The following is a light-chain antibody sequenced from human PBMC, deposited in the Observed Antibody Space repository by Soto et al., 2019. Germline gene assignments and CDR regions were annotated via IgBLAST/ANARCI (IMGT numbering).Light chain of an antibody. CDR1: QGISKY. Sequence: IQMTQSPSSLSSSFGDRVTITCRASQGISKYLAWFQQKQGKAPKRLIYAASSLQSGVPARFSVSVSGTECTITISSLQKEDCGTYYCLQQTSYPWTFCQGTKVDIK. CDR2: AAS. CDR3: LQQTSYPWT. J-gene: IGKJ1*01. V-gene: IGKV1-17*01.